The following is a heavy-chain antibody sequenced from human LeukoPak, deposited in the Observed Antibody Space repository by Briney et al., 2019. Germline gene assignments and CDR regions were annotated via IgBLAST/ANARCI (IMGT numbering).Heavy chain of an antibody. V-gene: IGHV4-61*02. D-gene: IGHD6-19*01. Sequence: SETLSLTCTVSGGSISSGSYYWSWIRQPAGKGLEWIGRIYTSGSTNYNPSLKSRVTISVDTSKNQFSLKVSSVTAADTAVYYCASDSSGWYGYFQHWGQGTVVTVSS. CDR3: ASDSSGWYGYFQH. CDR2: IYTSGST. CDR1: GGSISSGSYY. J-gene: IGHJ1*01.